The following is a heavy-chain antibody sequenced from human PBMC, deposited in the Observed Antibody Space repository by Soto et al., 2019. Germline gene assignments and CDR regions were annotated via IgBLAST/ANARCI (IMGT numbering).Heavy chain of an antibody. CDR2: IYYSGST. D-gene: IGHD2-15*01. V-gene: IGHV4-39*01. CDR3: ARSYCSGGSCGWFDP. Sequence: SETLSLTCTVSGGSISSSSYYWGWIRQPPGKGLEWIGSIYYSGSTYYNPSLKSRVTISVDTSKNQFFLKLSSVTAADTAVYYCARSYCSGGSCGWFDPWGQGTLVTVSS. CDR1: GGSISSSSYY. J-gene: IGHJ5*02.